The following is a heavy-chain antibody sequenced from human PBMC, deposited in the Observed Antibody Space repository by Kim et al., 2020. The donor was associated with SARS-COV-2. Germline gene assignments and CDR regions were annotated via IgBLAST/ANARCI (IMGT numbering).Heavy chain of an antibody. J-gene: IGHJ4*02. Sequence: GGSLRLSCAASGFTFSSYSMNWVRQAPGKGLEWVSSISSSSSYIYYADSVKGRFTISRDNAKNSLYLQMNSLRAEDTAVYYCARDSIAVAGTYYWGQGTLVTVSS. V-gene: IGHV3-21*01. CDR3: ARDSIAVAGTYY. CDR1: GFTFSSYS. D-gene: IGHD6-19*01. CDR2: ISSSSSYI.